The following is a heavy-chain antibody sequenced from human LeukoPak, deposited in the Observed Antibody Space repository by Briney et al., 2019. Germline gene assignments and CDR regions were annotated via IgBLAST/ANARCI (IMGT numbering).Heavy chain of an antibody. Sequence: GGSQTLFCAASGFAFSFYAMSWLRQPPGKGLEWVSTINANSGTTSYAASVRGRFTISRDNSKNTLYLQVNTLRADDTATYYCAKPISGGLAVTADWFHPWGQGPLV. CDR2: INANSGTT. CDR1: GFAFSFYA. CDR3: AKPISGGLAVTADWFHP. V-gene: IGHV3-23*01. D-gene: IGHD6-19*01. J-gene: IGHJ5*01.